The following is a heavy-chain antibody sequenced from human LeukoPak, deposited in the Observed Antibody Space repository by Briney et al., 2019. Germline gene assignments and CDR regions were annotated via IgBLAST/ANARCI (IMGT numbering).Heavy chain of an antibody. J-gene: IGHJ4*02. V-gene: IGHV3-43D*03. Sequence: GGSLRPSCAASGFTFDDYTMHWVRQAPGKGLEWVSLISWDGGSTYYADSVKGRFTISRDNSKNSLYLQMNSLRAEDTALYYCAKDATLAAAGSYYFDYWGQGTLVTVSS. D-gene: IGHD6-13*01. CDR2: ISWDGGST. CDR1: GFTFDDYT. CDR3: AKDATLAAAGSYYFDY.